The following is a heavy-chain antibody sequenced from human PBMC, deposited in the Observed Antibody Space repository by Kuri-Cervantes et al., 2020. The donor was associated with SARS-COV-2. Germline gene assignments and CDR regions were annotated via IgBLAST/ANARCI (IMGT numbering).Heavy chain of an antibody. CDR3: ARGPRYSSSWYQTLDY. D-gene: IGHD6-13*01. J-gene: IGHJ4*02. CDR2: IYYSGST. V-gene: IGHV4-61*05. CDR1: GGSIGRRNYY. Sequence: SETLSLTCTVSGGSIGRRNYYWSWIRQPPGKGLEWIGYIYYSGSTNYNPSLKSRVTISVDTSKNQFSLKLSSVTAADTAVYYCARGPRYSSSWYQTLDYWGQGTLVTVSS.